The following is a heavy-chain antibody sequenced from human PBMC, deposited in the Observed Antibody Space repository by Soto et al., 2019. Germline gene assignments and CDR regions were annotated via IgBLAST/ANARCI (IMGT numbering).Heavy chain of an antibody. Sequence: GASVKVSCKASGYTFTNYDINWVRQAPGQGLEWMGWINPNSGGTNYAQKFQGWVTMTRDTSISTAYMELSRLRSDDTAVYYCARGEDWAARQQLWFDPWGQGTLVTVSS. CDR2: INPNSGGT. J-gene: IGHJ5*02. CDR1: GYTFTNYD. V-gene: IGHV1-2*04. D-gene: IGHD6-6*01. CDR3: ARGEDWAARQQLWFDP.